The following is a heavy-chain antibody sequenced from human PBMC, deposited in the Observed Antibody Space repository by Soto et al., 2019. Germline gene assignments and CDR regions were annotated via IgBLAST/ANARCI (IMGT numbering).Heavy chain of an antibody. CDR1: GGSISIYY. Sequence: SGTLSLTCTVSGGSISIYYWSWIRQPPGKGLEWIGHIYYSGSTNYNPSLKSRVTISVDTSKNQFSLKLSSVTAADTAVYYCAREPFINWKGNAFDIWGQGTMVTVS. D-gene: IGHD1-20*01. CDR2: IYYSGST. J-gene: IGHJ3*02. CDR3: AREPFINWKGNAFDI. V-gene: IGHV4-59*01.